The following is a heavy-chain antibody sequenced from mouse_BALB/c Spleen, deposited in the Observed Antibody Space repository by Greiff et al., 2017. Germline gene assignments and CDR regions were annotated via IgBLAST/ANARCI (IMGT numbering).Heavy chain of an antibody. CDR3: ARCPTVVPYAMDY. CDR1: GFSLTSYG. Sequence: VQLQQSGPGLVQPSQSLSITCTVSGFSLTSYGVHWVRQSPGKGLEWLGVIWSGGSTDYNAAFISRLSISKDNSKSQVFFKMNSLQADDTAIYYCARCPTVVPYAMDYWGQGTSVTVSS. J-gene: IGHJ4*01. V-gene: IGHV2-4-1*01. CDR2: IWSGGST. D-gene: IGHD1-1*01.